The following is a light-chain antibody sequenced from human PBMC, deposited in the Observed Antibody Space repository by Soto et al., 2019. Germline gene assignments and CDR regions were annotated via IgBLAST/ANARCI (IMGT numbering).Light chain of an antibody. CDR1: SSDVGGYNY. CDR3: SSYTSSSTLVV. V-gene: IGLV2-14*01. Sequence: QSSLTQPASVSGSPGQSITISCSGTSSDVGGYNYVSWYQQHPGNAPKLMIYDVSNRPSGVSNPFSGSKSGNTASLTISGLQAEDEADYYCSSYTSSSTLVVFGGWTKLTVL. CDR2: DVS. J-gene: IGLJ2*01.